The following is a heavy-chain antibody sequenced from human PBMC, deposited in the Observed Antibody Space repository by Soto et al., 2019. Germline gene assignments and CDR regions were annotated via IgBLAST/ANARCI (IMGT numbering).Heavy chain of an antibody. CDR2: IWYDGSNK. Sequence: QVQLVESGGGVVQPGRSLRLSCAASGFTFSSYGMHWVRQAPGKGLEWVAVIWYDGSNKYYADSVKGRFTISRDNSKNTLYLQMNSLRAEDTAVYYCAREWRASPSGALDYWGQGPLVTVSS. V-gene: IGHV3-33*01. J-gene: IGHJ4*02. D-gene: IGHD3-16*01. CDR3: AREWRASPSGALDY. CDR1: GFTFSSYG.